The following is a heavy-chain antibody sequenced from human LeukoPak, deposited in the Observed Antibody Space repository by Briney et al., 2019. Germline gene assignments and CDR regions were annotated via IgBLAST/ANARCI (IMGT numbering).Heavy chain of an antibody. D-gene: IGHD3-3*01. V-gene: IGHV4-39*01. CDR1: GGSISSSSYY. CDR2: IYYSGST. CDR3: ARRGRILEWLLPMYYFDY. J-gene: IGHJ4*02. Sequence: SETLSLTCTVSGGSISSSSYYWGWIRPPPGKGLEWIGSIYYSGSTYYNPSLRSRVTISVDTSKNQFSLKLSSVTAADTAVYYCARRGRILEWLLPMYYFDYWGQGTLVTVSS.